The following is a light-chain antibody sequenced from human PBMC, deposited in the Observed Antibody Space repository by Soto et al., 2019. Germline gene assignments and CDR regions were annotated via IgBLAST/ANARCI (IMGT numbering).Light chain of an antibody. CDR1: RSNIGAGFD. Sequence: QSVLTQPPSVSGAPGQRVTISCTGTRSNIGAGFDVHWYQQLPGTAPKLLIYDNNNRPSGVPDRFSGSKSGTSASLAITGLQAEDEADYYWQSYDGSLSGPVVFGGGTKLTVL. CDR3: QSYDGSLSGPVV. CDR2: DNN. V-gene: IGLV1-40*01. J-gene: IGLJ2*01.